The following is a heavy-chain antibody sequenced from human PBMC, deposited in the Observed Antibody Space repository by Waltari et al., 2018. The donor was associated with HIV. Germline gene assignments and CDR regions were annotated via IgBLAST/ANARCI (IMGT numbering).Heavy chain of an antibody. CDR1: GYTFTSPGYS. V-gene: IGHV1-2*02. CDR3: AVPWGMTEPTDY. D-gene: IGHD3-16*01. Sequence: QAQLVQSGAEVKKPGASVKVSCKASGYTFTSPGYSVHWVRQAPGQGLEWVGWVNPNSGGTVYAQNFQGRVTMTRDTSISTAYMELSRLRSDDTAIYYCAVPWGMTEPTDYWGQGTLVTVSS. J-gene: IGHJ4*02. CDR2: VNPNSGGT.